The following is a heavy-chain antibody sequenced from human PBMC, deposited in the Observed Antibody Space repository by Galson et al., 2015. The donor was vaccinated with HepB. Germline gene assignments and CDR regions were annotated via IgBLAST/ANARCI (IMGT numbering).Heavy chain of an antibody. V-gene: IGHV4-34*01. CDR3: ARGLHEPHCSSTSCHPTSAFDI. CDR2: INHSGST. Sequence: ETLSLTCAVYGGSFSGYYWSWIRQPPGKGLEWIGEINHSGSTNYNPSLKSRVTISVDTSKNQFSLKLSSVTAADTAVYYCARGLHEPHCSSTSCHPTSAFDIWGQGTMVTVSS. J-gene: IGHJ3*02. D-gene: IGHD2-2*01. CDR1: GGSFSGYY.